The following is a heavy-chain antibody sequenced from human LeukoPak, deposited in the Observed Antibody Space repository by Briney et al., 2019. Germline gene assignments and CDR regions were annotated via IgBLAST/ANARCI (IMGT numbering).Heavy chain of an antibody. CDR3: ARDGYYYGSGTFDY. CDR2: ISSSSSYI. CDR1: TFTFSSYS. Sequence: PGESLRLSCAASTFTFSSYSMNWVRQAPGKGLEWVSSISSSSSYIYYADSVKGRFTISRDNAKNSLYLQMNSLRAEDTAVYYCARDGYYYGSGTFDYWGQGTLVTVSS. D-gene: IGHD3-10*01. V-gene: IGHV3-21*01. J-gene: IGHJ4*02.